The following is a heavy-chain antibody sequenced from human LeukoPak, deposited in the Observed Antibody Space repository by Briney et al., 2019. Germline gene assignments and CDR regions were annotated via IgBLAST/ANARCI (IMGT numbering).Heavy chain of an antibody. D-gene: IGHD6-19*01. J-gene: IGHJ2*01. V-gene: IGHV4-59*01. CDR3: ARDRVAVAGTGWWYFDL. Sequence: SETLSLTCAVYGGSFSGYYWSWIRQPPGKGLEWIGYIYYSGSTNYNPSLKSRVTISVDTSKNQFSLRLSSVTAADTAVYYCARDRVAVAGTGWWYFDLWGRGTLVTVSS. CDR2: IYYSGST. CDR1: GGSFSGYY.